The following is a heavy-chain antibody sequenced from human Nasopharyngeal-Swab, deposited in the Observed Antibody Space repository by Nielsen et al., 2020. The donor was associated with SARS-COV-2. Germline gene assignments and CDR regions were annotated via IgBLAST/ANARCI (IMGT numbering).Heavy chain of an antibody. CDR1: GFTFSSYG. V-gene: IGHV3-33*01. J-gene: IGHJ5*02. Sequence: GGSLRLSCSASGFTFSSYGMHWIRQAPGKGLEWVAVIWYDGSNKYYADSVKGRFTISRDKSKNTLYLQMNSLRAEDTVVYYCARDSIAARFDPWGQGTLVTVSS. CDR2: IWYDGSNK. CDR3: ARDSIAARFDP. D-gene: IGHD6-6*01.